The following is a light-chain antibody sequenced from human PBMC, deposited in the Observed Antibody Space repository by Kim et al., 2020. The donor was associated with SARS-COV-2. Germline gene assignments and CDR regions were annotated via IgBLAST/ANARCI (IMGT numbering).Light chain of an antibody. CDR2: DSY. CDR3: QQYNNLPIT. Sequence: AAVGDRVTITCQASQDISNYLNLYQQKPGKAPKLLIYDSYNLETGVPSRFSGSGSGTDFTFTISSLQPEDIATYYCQQYNNLPITVGQGTRLEIK. J-gene: IGKJ5*01. V-gene: IGKV1-33*01. CDR1: QDISNY.